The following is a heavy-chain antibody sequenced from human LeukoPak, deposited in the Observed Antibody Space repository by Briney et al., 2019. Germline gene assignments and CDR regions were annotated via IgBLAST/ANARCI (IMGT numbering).Heavy chain of an antibody. D-gene: IGHD3-16*02. CDR1: GFTFSDYY. Sequence: GGSLRLSCAASGFTFSDYYMSWIRQAPGKGLEWVSYICSSGSTIYYADSVKGRFTISRDNAKNSLYLQMNSLRAEDTAVYYCERRSYRGVIGLYYYDHMDVWGKGTPVTVSS. J-gene: IGHJ6*03. V-gene: IGHV3-11*01. CDR2: ICSSGSTI. CDR3: ERRSYRGVIGLYYYDHMDV.